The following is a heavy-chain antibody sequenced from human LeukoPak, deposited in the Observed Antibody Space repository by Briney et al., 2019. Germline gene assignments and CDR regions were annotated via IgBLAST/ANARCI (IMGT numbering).Heavy chain of an antibody. J-gene: IGHJ4*02. D-gene: IGHD6-13*01. V-gene: IGHV3-48*02. CDR3: ARGMSFDY. CDR2: ISTSSSMI. CDR1: GFTFSTYS. Sequence: GGSLRLSRAASGFTFSTYSMNWVRQAPGKGLEWVSYISTSSSMIYYADSVKGRFTISRDNAETSLYLQMNSLRDEDTAVYFCARGMSFDYWGQGNLVTVSS.